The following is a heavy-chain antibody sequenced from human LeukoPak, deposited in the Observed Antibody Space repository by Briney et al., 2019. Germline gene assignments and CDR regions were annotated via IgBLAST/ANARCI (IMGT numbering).Heavy chain of an antibody. D-gene: IGHD3-22*01. CDR1: GGTFSSYA. Sequence: ASVKVSCKASGGTFSSYAISWVRQAPGQGLEWMGGIIPIFGTANYAQKFQGRVTITADESTSTAYMELSSLRSEDTAVYYCASSIFYDSSGLGAFDIWGQGQWSPSLQ. J-gene: IGHJ3*02. V-gene: IGHV1-69*13. CDR3: ASSIFYDSSGLGAFDI. CDR2: IIPIFGTA.